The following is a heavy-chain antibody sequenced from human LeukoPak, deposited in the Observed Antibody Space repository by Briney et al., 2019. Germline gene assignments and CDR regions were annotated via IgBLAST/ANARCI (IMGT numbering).Heavy chain of an antibody. Sequence: PSQTLSLTCTVSGGSISSGSYYWSWIRQPAGKGLEWIRRIYTSGSTNYNPSLKSRVTISVDTSKNQFSLKLSSVTAADTAVYYCARETVADYYDSSGYYPSLGQGTLVTVSS. CDR3: ARETVADYYDSSGYYPS. D-gene: IGHD3-22*01. CDR2: IYTSGST. V-gene: IGHV4-61*02. J-gene: IGHJ5*02. CDR1: GGSISSGSYY.